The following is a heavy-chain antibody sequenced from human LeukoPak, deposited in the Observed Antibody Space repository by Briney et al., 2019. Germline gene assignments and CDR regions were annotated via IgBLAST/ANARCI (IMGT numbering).Heavy chain of an antibody. CDR1: GFTFSSYS. V-gene: IGHV3-48*01. CDR3: ARDSITIFGVVNPRPD. J-gene: IGHJ4*02. CDR2: ISSSSSTI. Sequence: GGSLRLSCAASGFTFSSYSMNWVRQAPGKGLEWVSYISSSSSTIYYADSVKGRFTISRDNAKNSLYLQMNSLRAENTAVYYCARDSITIFGVVNPRPDWGQGTLVTVSS. D-gene: IGHD3-3*01.